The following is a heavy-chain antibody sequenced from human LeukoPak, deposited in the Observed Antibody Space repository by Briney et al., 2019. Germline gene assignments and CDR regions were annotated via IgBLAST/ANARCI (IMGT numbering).Heavy chain of an antibody. D-gene: IGHD6-13*01. CDR2: IYYSGST. J-gene: IGHJ4*02. CDR1: GGSISSGGYY. CDR3: ARGRGYSSSWYRERVNFDY. Sequence: SQTLSLTCTVSGGSISSGGYYWSWIRQHPGKGLEWIGYIYYSGSTYYNPSLKSRVTISVDTSKNQFSLKLSSVTAADTAVYYCARGRGYSSSWYRERVNFDYWGQGTLVTVSS. V-gene: IGHV4-31*03.